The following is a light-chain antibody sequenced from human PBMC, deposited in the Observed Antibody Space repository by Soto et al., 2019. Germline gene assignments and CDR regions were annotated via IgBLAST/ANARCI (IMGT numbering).Light chain of an antibody. CDR2: AAS. Sequence: DIPLTQSPSFLSASVGDRVTITCRASQGISSYLAWYQQKPGKAPRLLIYAASTLQSGVPSRFSGSGSGTDFTLTISSLQPEDFATYYCQQLNTYSTFGQGTRLEIK. V-gene: IGKV1-9*01. CDR3: QQLNTYST. CDR1: QGISSY. J-gene: IGKJ5*01.